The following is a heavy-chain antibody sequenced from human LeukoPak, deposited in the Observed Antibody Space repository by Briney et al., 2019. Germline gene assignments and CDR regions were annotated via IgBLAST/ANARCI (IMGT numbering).Heavy chain of an antibody. D-gene: IGHD6-19*01. CDR3: ARGSSGWFDY. J-gene: IGHJ4*02. Sequence: ASVKVSCKASGYTFTGYYMHWVRQAPGQGLEWMGWINPSSGGTNYAQKFQGRVTMTRDTSISTAYMELSRLRSDDTAGYYCARGSSGWFDYWGQGTLVTVSS. CDR1: GYTFTGYY. CDR2: INPSSGGT. V-gene: IGHV1-2*02.